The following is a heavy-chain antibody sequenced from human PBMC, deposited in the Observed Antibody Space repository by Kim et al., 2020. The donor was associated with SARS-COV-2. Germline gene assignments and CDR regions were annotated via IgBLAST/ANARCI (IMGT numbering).Heavy chain of an antibody. D-gene: IGHD2-2*01. Sequence: SLKGRFTISRDKSKNTWYLQMNSRRAEDTAVYYCARSDWSSTSRYHGLNYWGQGTLVTVSS. V-gene: IGHV3-30*07. CDR3: ARSDWSSTSRYHGLNY. J-gene: IGHJ4*02.